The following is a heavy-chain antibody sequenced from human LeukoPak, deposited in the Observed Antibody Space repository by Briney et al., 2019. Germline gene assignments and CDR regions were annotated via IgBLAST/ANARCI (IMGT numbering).Heavy chain of an antibody. V-gene: IGHV3-7*01. CDR1: GFTFSNYW. J-gene: IGHJ6*03. CDR2: IKQDGSDK. Sequence: GGSLRLSCAASGFTFSNYWMTWVRQAPGKGLEWVANIKQDGSDKYYVDSVKGRFTIPRDNAKNSLYVQMNSLSAEDTAVYYCAKEGVTFSGYDWYYYMDVWGKGTTVTVSS. D-gene: IGHD5-12*01. CDR3: AKEGVTFSGYDWYYYMDV.